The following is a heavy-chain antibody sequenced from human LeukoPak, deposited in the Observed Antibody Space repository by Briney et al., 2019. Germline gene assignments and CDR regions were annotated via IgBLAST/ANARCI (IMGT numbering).Heavy chain of an antibody. CDR3: TRVDYGGAPRRNY. D-gene: IGHD4-23*01. CDR2: IRSKTYGGTT. Sequence: GGSLRLSCTASGFTFGDYALSWFRQAPGKGLEGVSFIRSKTYGGTTQYAASVKGRFNISRDDSKSVAYLQMNSLKIDDTAVYYCTRVDYGGAPRRNYWGQGTLVTVSS. J-gene: IGHJ4*02. V-gene: IGHV3-49*03. CDR1: GFTFGDYA.